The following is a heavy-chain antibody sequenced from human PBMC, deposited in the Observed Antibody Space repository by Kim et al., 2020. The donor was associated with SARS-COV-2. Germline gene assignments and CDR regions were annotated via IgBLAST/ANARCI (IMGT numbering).Heavy chain of an antibody. CDR2: INEDGREK. V-gene: IGHV3-7*01. D-gene: IGHD1-26*01. CDR1: GFTFRSSYW. J-gene: IGHJ4*02. Sequence: GGSLRLSCAASGFTFRSSYWMSWVRQAPGKGPEWVANINEDGREKFYMDSVKSRFTISRDNAQNSLYLQMDSLRAEDTAVYYCARDQGALDYWGPGSLVT. CDR3: ARDQGALDY.